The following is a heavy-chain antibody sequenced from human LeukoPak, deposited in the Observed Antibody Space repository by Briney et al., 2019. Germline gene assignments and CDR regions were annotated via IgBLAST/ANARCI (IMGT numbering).Heavy chain of an antibody. CDR1: GYSFTSYW. V-gene: IGHV5-51*01. J-gene: IGHJ4*02. Sequence: GESLKISCKGSGYSFTSYWICWVRQMPGKGLEWMGIIYPGDSDTRYSPSFQGQVTISADKSISTAYLQWSSLKASDTAMYYCAGHPIDYGSGSYFDYWGQGTLVTVSS. CDR2: IYPGDSDT. CDR3: AGHPIDYGSGSYFDY. D-gene: IGHD3-10*01.